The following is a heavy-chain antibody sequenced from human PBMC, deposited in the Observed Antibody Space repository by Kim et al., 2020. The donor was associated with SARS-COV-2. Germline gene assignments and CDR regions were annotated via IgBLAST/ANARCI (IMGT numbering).Heavy chain of an antibody. CDR1: GDSVSSNSAS. CDR2: TYYRSKWYN. CDR3: ARTHHLGRGIDY. Sequence: SQTLSLTCAISGDSVSSNSASWNWIRQSPSMGLEWLGRTYYRSKWYNDYAVSVKSRITINPDTSKNQFFLQLNSVTPEDTAVYYCARTHHLGRGIDYWGQGTLVTVSS. J-gene: IGHJ4*02. V-gene: IGHV6-1*01. D-gene: IGHD3-10*01.